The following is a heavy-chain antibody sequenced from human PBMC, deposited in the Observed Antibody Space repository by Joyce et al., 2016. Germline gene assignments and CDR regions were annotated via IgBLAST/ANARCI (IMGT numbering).Heavy chain of an antibody. CDR2: IYHNEST. Sequence: QLQLQESGSGLVKPSQTLSLTCAVSGASVSSGGYSWSWIRQPPGKGLEWIGYIYHNESTYYNPSLKSRVTISGDRSKNQFSLKLASVTAADTAVYYCASGFNFKGRSFFDYWGQGALVTVSS. J-gene: IGHJ4*02. D-gene: IGHD3-10*01. V-gene: IGHV4-30-2*01. CDR1: GASVSSGGYS. CDR3: ASGFNFKGRSFFDY.